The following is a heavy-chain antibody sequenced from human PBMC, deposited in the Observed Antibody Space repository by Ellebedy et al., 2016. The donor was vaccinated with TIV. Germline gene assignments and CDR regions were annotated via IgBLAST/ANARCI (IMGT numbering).Heavy chain of an antibody. Sequence: GGSLRLSCAASGFTVSSYFMTWVRQTPGKGLEWVSIIYKDGGTNYTDSVEGRFTISRDTSKNALYLQMNSLRAEDTAVYYCARGRTYHYGSGILDYWGQGTLVTVSS. V-gene: IGHV3-66*01. CDR3: ARGRTYHYGSGILDY. CDR1: GFTVSSYF. J-gene: IGHJ4*02. CDR2: IYKDGGT. D-gene: IGHD3-10*01.